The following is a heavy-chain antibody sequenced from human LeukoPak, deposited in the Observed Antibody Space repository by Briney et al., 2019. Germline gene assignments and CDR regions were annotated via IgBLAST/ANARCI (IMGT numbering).Heavy chain of an antibody. J-gene: IGHJ6*03. CDR1: GFTFSSYA. CDR2: ISSNGGST. Sequence: AGGSLRLSCAASGFTFSSYAMHWVRQAPGKGLEYVSAISSNGGSTYYANSVKGRFTISRDNSKNTLYLQMGSLRAEDMAVYYCARAPWGDYYYYMDVWGKGTTVTVSS. V-gene: IGHV3-64*01. D-gene: IGHD3-16*01. CDR3: ARAPWGDYYYYMDV.